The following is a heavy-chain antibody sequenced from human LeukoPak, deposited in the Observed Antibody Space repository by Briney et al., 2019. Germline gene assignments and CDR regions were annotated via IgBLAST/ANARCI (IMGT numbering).Heavy chain of an antibody. CDR3: ARDRVVAPYYFDY. Sequence: GGSLGLSCAASGFTFRSYTMNWVRQAPGKGLEWVSSISSSSSYIYYADSMKGRFTISRDNAKNSLYLQMNSLRAEDTAVYYCARDRVVAPYYFDYWGQGTLVTVSS. J-gene: IGHJ4*02. CDR2: ISSSSSYI. D-gene: IGHD5-12*01. CDR1: GFTFRSYT. V-gene: IGHV3-21*01.